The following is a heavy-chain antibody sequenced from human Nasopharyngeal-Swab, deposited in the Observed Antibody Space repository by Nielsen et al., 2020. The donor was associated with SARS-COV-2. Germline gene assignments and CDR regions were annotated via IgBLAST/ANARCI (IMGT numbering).Heavy chain of an antibody. J-gene: IGHJ6*02. D-gene: IGHD2-2*01. Sequence: ASVKVSCKASGYTFTSYGISWVRQAPGQGLEWMGWISAYNGNTNYAQKLQGRVTMTTETSTSTAYMELRSLRSDDTAVYYCARDFRVGCSSTSCYYYYGMDVWGQGTTVTVSS. CDR2: ISAYNGNT. CDR1: GYTFTSYG. CDR3: ARDFRVGCSSTSCYYYYGMDV. V-gene: IGHV1-18*01.